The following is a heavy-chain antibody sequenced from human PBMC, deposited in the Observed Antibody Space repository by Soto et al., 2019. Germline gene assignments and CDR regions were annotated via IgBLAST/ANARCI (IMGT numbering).Heavy chain of an antibody. J-gene: IGHJ4*02. CDR3: ARHGGGIASWCEN. CDR1: GDSIRSYY. Sequence: SETLSLTCTVSGDSIRSYYWSWIRQPPGKGLEWIGHMYHSGSTNYNPSLKSRVTILVDTSKNQFSLNLNSVTAADTAVYYCARHGGGIASWCENWGQGTLVTVS. V-gene: IGHV4-59*08. D-gene: IGHD3-16*02. CDR2: MYHSGST.